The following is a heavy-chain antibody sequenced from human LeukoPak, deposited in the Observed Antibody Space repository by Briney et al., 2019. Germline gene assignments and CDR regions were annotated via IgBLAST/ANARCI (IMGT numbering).Heavy chain of an antibody. CDR3: ARGLDSSSCPDW. J-gene: IGHJ1*01. CDR2: INPNSGGT. CDR1: GYTFTGYY. V-gene: IGHV1-2*02. Sequence: ASVKISCKASGYTFTGYYMHWVRQAPGQGLEWMGWINPNSGGTNYAQKFQGRVPMTRDTSISTAYMELSRLRSDDPAVYYCARGLDSSSCPDWWGQGTLVTVSS. D-gene: IGHD6-13*01.